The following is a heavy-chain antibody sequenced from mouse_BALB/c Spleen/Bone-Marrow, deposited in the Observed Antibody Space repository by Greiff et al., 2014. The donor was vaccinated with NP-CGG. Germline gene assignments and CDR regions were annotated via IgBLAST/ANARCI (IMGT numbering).Heavy chain of an antibody. Sequence: DVQLQESGAELVKPGASVELSCTASGFNIKDTYMHWVKQRPEQGLEWIGRIDPANGNTKYDPKFQGKATITADTSSNTAYLQLSSLTSEDTAVYYCANYYYGSSLFAYWGQGTLVTVSA. V-gene: IGHV14-3*02. D-gene: IGHD1-1*01. CDR3: ANYYYGSSLFAY. CDR2: IDPANGNT. J-gene: IGHJ3*01. CDR1: GFNIKDTY.